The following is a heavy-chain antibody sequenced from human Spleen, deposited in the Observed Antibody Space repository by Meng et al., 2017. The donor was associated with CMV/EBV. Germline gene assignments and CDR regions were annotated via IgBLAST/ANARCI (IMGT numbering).Heavy chain of an antibody. CDR1: GYTFTSYG. D-gene: IGHD4-17*01. Sequence: ASVKVSCKVSGYTFTSYGISWVRQAPGQGLEWMGWISAYNGNTNYAQKLQGRVTMTTDTSTSTAYMELRSLRSDDTAVYYCARVNDYGDPGYFDYWGQGTLVTVSS. CDR2: ISAYNGNT. V-gene: IGHV1-18*01. CDR3: ARVNDYGDPGYFDY. J-gene: IGHJ4*02.